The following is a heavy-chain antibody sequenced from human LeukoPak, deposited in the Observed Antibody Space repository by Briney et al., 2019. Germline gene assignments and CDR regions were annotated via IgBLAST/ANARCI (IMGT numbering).Heavy chain of an antibody. CDR3: ARVSYYGSGALDV. CDR2: IYYSGST. J-gene: IGHJ6*04. V-gene: IGHV4-39*07. Sequence: SETLSLTCTVSGGSISSSSYYWGWIRQPPGKGLEWIGSIYYSGSTYYNPSLKSRVTISVDTSKNQFSLKLSSVTAADTAVYYCARVSYYGSGALDVWGKGTTVTVSS. CDR1: GGSISSSSYY. D-gene: IGHD3-10*01.